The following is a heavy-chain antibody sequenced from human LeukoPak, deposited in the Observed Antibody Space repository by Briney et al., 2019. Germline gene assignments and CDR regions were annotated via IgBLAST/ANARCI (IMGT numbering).Heavy chain of an antibody. Sequence: GGSLRLSCADSGFTLSRYWMHWVRQTPGKGLVWVSCISADGSVTRYADSVKGRFTISRDNTKSTLYLQMHSLRAEDTAVYYCATAGGDGSRMGFDPWGQGTLVTVSS. J-gene: IGHJ5*02. CDR1: GFTLSRYW. CDR2: ISADGSVT. V-gene: IGHV3-74*01. CDR3: ATAGGDGSRMGFDP. D-gene: IGHD2-15*01.